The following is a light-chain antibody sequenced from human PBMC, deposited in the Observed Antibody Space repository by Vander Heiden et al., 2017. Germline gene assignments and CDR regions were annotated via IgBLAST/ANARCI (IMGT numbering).Light chain of an antibody. CDR3: QQYYSTPHT. V-gene: IGKV4-1*01. Sequence: DIVMTQSPDFLAESLGERATINCKSSQSDLFRSNNKNYLAWYQQKPGQPPKLLIYWASTRESGVPDRFSGSGSGTDFTLTISSLQAEDVAVYYCQQYYSTPHTFGQGTKLEIK. CDR2: WAS. CDR1: QSDLFRSNNKNY. J-gene: IGKJ2*01.